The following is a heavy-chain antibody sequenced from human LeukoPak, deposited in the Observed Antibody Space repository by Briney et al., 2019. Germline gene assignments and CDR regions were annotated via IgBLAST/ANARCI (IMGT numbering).Heavy chain of an antibody. D-gene: IGHD1-14*01. CDR3: AKVSGGGLYYDGMDV. Sequence: GGSLRLSCAASGFTFNNYAMNWVRQAPGKGLEWVSVISGSGGTTYYADSVKGRFTISRDSSKNTLYLQMNSLRVEDTAVYYCAKVSGGGLYYDGMDVWGQGTTVTVSS. CDR2: ISGSGGTT. V-gene: IGHV3-23*01. J-gene: IGHJ6*02. CDR1: GFTFNNYA.